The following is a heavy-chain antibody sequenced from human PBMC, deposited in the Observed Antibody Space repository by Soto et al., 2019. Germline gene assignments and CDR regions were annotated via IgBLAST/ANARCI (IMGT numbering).Heavy chain of an antibody. Sequence: ALVKVSCKASGYNFINFGINWVRQAPGQGLEWVGRISPYSGNTNYAQKFQGRVTMTTDTRTAHMELRSLRSDDTAVYYCAKLAAYSTISPLDMWGQGTKVTVSS. D-gene: IGHD2-15*01. CDR1: GYNFINFG. CDR2: ISPYSGNT. J-gene: IGHJ3*02. V-gene: IGHV1-18*01. CDR3: AKLAAYSTISPLDM.